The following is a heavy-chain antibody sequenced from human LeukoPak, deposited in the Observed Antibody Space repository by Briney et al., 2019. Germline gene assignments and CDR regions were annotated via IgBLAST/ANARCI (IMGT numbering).Heavy chain of an antibody. CDR2: IYYSGST. V-gene: IGHV4-39*01. CDR3: ARRKARDFAY. J-gene: IGHJ4*02. CDR1: GGSISSSSYY. D-gene: IGHD5-12*01. Sequence: SETLSLTCTVSGGSISSSSYYWGWIRQPPGKGLEWIGSIYYSGSTYYNPSLKSRVTISVDTSKNQFSLKLSSVTAADTAVYYCARRKARDFAYWGKGTLVTVSS.